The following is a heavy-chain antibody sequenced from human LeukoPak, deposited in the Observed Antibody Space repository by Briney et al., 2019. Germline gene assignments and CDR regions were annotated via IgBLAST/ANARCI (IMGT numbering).Heavy chain of an antibody. CDR1: GGSISSYY. CDR3: ARLKVGATPKFDY. D-gene: IGHD1-26*01. Sequence: KTSETLSLTCTVSGGSISSYYWSWIRQPPGKGLEWIGYIYYSGSTNYNPSLKSRVTISVDTSKNQFSLKLSSVTAADTAVYYCARLKVGATPKFDYWGQGTLVTVSS. J-gene: IGHJ4*02. V-gene: IGHV4-59*01. CDR2: IYYSGST.